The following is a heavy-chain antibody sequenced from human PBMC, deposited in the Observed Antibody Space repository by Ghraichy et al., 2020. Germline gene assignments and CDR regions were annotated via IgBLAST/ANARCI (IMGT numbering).Heavy chain of an antibody. CDR3: ARNLYGITASYYYYGMDV. D-gene: IGHD1-20*01. J-gene: IGHJ6*02. CDR1: GFTFSSYS. V-gene: IGHV3-23*01. CDR2: IRGSGGGT. Sequence: GGSLRLSCAASGFTFSSYSMSWVRQAPGKGLEWVSAIRGSGGGTYYADSVKGRFTISRDNAKNSLYLQMNSLRAEDTAVFYCARNLYGITASYYYYGMDVWGQGTTVTVSS.